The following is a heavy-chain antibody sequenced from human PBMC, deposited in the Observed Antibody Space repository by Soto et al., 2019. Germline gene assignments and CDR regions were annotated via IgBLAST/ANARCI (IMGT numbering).Heavy chain of an antibody. CDR1: GYTFTSYG. Sequence: ASVKVSCKASGYTFTSYGISWVRQAPGQGLEWMGWISAYNGNTNYAQKLQGRVTMTTDTSTSTAYMELRSLRSDDTAVYYCARSVYYDSSGYYYVVNALDIWGQGRMVTVSS. V-gene: IGHV1-18*04. J-gene: IGHJ3*02. D-gene: IGHD3-22*01. CDR2: ISAYNGNT. CDR3: ARSVYYDSSGYYYVVNALDI.